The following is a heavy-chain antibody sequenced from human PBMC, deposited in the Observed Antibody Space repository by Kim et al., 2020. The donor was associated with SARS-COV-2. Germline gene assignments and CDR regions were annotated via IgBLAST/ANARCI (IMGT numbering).Heavy chain of an antibody. CDR2: VSSSGSTT. CDR3: AKTEMDFQYYYTMEV. J-gene: IGHJ6*02. Sequence: GWSLRLSCVVSGFTFSHYAMTWVRQAPGKGLEWVSAVSSSGSTTYYSDSVKGRFVISRDNSKNTLYLQMNSLRAEDTGVSFCAKTEMDFQYYYTMEVWGQGTTVTVS. CDR1: GFTFSHYA. V-gene: IGHV3-23*05. D-gene: IGHD5-12*01.